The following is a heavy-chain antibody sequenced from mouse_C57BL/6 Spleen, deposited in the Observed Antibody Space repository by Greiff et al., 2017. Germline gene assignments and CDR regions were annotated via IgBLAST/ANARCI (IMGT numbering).Heavy chain of an antibody. CDR1: GYSITSGYY. Sequence: VQLKQSGPGLVKPSQSLSLTCSVTGYSITSGYYWNWIRQFPGNKLEWMGYISYDGSNNYNPSLKNRISITRDTSKNQFFLKLNSVTTEDTATYYCARGDFSYYYGSSYYFDYWGQGTTLTVSS. J-gene: IGHJ2*01. CDR3: ARGDFSYYYGSSYYFDY. V-gene: IGHV3-6*01. D-gene: IGHD1-1*01. CDR2: ISYDGSN.